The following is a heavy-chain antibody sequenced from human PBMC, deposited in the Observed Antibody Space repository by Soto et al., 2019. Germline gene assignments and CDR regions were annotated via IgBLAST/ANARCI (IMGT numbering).Heavy chain of an antibody. CDR3: ASRITMVRGVISAFDI. D-gene: IGHD3-10*01. V-gene: IGHV3-21*01. CDR1: GFTFSSYS. CDR2: ISSSSSYI. Sequence: EVQLVESGGGLVKPGGSLRLSCAASGFTFSSYSMNWVRQAPGKGLEWVSSISSSSSYIYYADSVKGRFTISRDNAKNSLYLQMNSLRAEDTAVYYCASRITMVRGVISAFDIWGQGTMVTVSS. J-gene: IGHJ3*02.